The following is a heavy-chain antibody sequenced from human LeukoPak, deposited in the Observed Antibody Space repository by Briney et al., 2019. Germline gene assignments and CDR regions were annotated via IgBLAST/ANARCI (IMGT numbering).Heavy chain of an antibody. Sequence: PSETLSLTCAVYGGSFSGYYWSWIRQPPGKGLEWIGEINHSGSTNYNPSLKSRVTISVDTSKNQFSLKLSSVTAADTAVYYCARLGYYDSSGYYDWYFDLWGRGTLVTVSS. CDR1: GGSFSGYY. D-gene: IGHD3-22*01. CDR2: INHSGST. V-gene: IGHV4-34*01. J-gene: IGHJ2*01. CDR3: ARLGYYDSSGYYDWYFDL.